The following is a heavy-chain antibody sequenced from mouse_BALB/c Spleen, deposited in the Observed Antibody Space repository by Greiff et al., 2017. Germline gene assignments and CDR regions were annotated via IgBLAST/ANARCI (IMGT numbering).Heavy chain of an antibody. D-gene: IGHD3-3*01. CDR1: GYAFTNYL. V-gene: IGHV1-54*01. CDR2: INPGSGGT. Sequence: VQLQQSGAELVRPGTSVKVSCKASGYAFTNYLIEWVKQRPGQGLEWIGVINPGSGGTNYNEKFKGKATLTADKSSSTAYMQLSSLTSDDSAVYFCARGGTGYFDVWGAGTTVTVSS. CDR3: ARGGTGYFDV. J-gene: IGHJ1*01.